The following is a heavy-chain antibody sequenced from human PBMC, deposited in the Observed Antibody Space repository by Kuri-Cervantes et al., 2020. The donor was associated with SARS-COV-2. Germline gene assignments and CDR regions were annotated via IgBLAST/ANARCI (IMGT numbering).Heavy chain of an antibody. D-gene: IGHD4-11*01. Sequence: ASVKVSCKASGYTFTSYDINWVRQATGQGLEWMGWMNPNSGNTGYAQKFQGRVTMTRNTSISTAYMELSSLRSDDTAVYYCARVAPYSRTNDAFDIWGQGTMVTVSS. CDR1: GYTFTSYD. J-gene: IGHJ3*02. CDR2: MNPNSGNT. CDR3: ARVAPYSRTNDAFDI. V-gene: IGHV1-8*02.